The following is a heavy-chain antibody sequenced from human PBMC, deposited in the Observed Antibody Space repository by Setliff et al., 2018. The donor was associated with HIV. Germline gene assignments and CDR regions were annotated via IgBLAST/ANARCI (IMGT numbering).Heavy chain of an antibody. J-gene: IGHJ4*02. CDR3: ARTRGYTYGYIDS. D-gene: IGHD5-18*01. Sequence: SETLSLTCTVSAGSVSSGGYYWSWIRQHPGMGLEWIAYIYYNGNTYYNPSLKSRVTISVETSQNQFSLKLRSVTAADTAVYYCARTRGYTYGYIDSWAQGTLVTVSS. CDR1: AGSVSSGGYY. V-gene: IGHV4-31*03. CDR2: IYYNGNT.